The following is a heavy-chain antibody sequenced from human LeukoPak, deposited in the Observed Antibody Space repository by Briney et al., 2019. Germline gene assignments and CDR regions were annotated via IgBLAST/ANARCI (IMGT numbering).Heavy chain of an antibody. J-gene: IGHJ5*02. D-gene: IGHD3-10*01. CDR2: ISSSSSTI. CDR3: ARGRFGGSSLSWFDP. Sequence: PGGSLRLSCAASGFTFSSYSMNWVRQAPGKGLEWVSYISSSSSTIYYADSVKGRFTISRDNAKNSLYLQMNSLRAEDTAVYYCARGRFGGSSLSWFDPWGQGTLVTVSS. V-gene: IGHV3-48*01. CDR1: GFTFSSYS.